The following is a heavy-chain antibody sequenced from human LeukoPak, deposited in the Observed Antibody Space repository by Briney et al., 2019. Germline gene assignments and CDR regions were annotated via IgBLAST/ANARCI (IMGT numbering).Heavy chain of an antibody. CDR1: GYTFAGYY. CDR2: INPNSGGT. V-gene: IGHV1-2*04. Sequence: GASVKVSCKASGYTFAGYYMHWVRQAPGQGLEWMGWINPNSGGTNYAQKFQGWVTMTRDTSISTAYMELSRLRSDDTAVYYCAMEHIVVVTANSLGFDYWGQGTLVTVSS. CDR3: AMEHIVVVTANSLGFDY. D-gene: IGHD2-21*02. J-gene: IGHJ4*02.